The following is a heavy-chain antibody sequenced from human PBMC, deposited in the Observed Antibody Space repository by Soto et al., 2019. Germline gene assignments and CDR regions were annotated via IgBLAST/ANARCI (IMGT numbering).Heavy chain of an antibody. V-gene: IGHV3-48*02. J-gene: IGHJ4*02. CDR1: GFTFSSYS. Sequence: EVQLVESGGGLVQPGGSLRLSCAASGFTFSSYSMNWVRQAPGKGLEWVSYISGGSGSIYYADSVKGRFTISRDNAKNCLYLQMNSLRDEDTAVYYCATSSGSLDGWGQGTLVTVSS. D-gene: IGHD3-22*01. CDR2: ISGGSGSI. CDR3: ATSSGSLDG.